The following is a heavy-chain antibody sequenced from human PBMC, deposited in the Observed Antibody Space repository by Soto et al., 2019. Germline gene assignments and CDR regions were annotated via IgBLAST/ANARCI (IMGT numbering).Heavy chain of an antibody. CDR2: INADTGST. CDR1: GYTFTSYA. D-gene: IGHD1-26*01. J-gene: IGHJ6*03. CDR3: ARGIMGRGYYYCYMDV. Sequence: ASVKVSCKASGYTFTSYAMHWVRRAPGQRLEWMGRINADTGSTKYSQNFQGRVTITRDTSTSTVYMELSSLRSEDTAVYYCARGIMGRGYYYCYMDVWGKGTTLTFSS. V-gene: IGHV1-3*01.